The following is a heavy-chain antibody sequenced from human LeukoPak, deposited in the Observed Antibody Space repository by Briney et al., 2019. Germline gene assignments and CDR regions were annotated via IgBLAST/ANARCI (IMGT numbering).Heavy chain of an antibody. Sequence: GRSLRLSCAASGFTFSSYAMHWVRQAPGKGLEWVAVISYDGSNKYYADSVKGRFTISRDNSKNTLYLQMNSLRAEDTAVYYCARDHRDGYNPYFDYWGQGTLVTVSS. J-gene: IGHJ4*02. D-gene: IGHD5-24*01. V-gene: IGHV3-30-3*01. CDR2: ISYDGSNK. CDR3: ARDHRDGYNPYFDY. CDR1: GFTFSSYA.